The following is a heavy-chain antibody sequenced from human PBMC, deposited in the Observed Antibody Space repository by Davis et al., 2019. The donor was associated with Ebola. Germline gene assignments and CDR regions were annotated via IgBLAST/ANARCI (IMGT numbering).Heavy chain of an antibody. V-gene: IGHV1-18*01. CDR3: ARDRPTYCSGGSCYFLAFDI. CDR1: GYTFTSYG. J-gene: IGHJ3*02. Sequence: AASVKVSCKASGYTFTSYGISWVRQAPGQGLEWMGWISAYNGNTNYAQKLQGRVTMTTDTSTSTAYMELRSLRSDDTAVYYCARDRPTYCSGGSCYFLAFDILGQGTMVTVSS. CDR2: ISAYNGNT. D-gene: IGHD2-15*01.